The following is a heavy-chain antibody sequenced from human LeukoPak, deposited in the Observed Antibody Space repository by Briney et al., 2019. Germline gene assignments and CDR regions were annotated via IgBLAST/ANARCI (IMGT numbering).Heavy chain of an antibody. CDR2: ISAYNGNT. V-gene: IGHV1-18*01. CDR3: ARDRYDFWSGYPNQAFEY. D-gene: IGHD3-3*01. CDR1: GYTFTSYG. J-gene: IGHJ4*02. Sequence: ASVKVSCKASGYTFTSYGISWVRQAPGQGLEWVGWISAYNGNTNYAQKLQGRVTMTTDTSTSTAYMELRSLRSDDTAVYYCARDRYDFWSGYPNQAFEYWGQGTLVTVSS.